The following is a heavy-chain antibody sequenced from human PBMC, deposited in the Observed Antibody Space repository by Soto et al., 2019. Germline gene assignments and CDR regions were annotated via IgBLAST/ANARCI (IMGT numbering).Heavy chain of an antibody. D-gene: IGHD4-17*01. J-gene: IGHJ5*02. CDR3: ARHGFYGDYSSNYFDP. CDR2: IYPSDSTT. CDR1: GYSFTNYW. V-gene: IGHV5-51*01. Sequence: GESLKISCEGSGYSFTNYWIAWVRQMPGKGLEYIGIIYPSDSTTRYSPSFQGQVTISADKSISTAYLQWSSLMASDTAIYYCARHGFYGDYSSNYFDPWGQGTLVTVSS.